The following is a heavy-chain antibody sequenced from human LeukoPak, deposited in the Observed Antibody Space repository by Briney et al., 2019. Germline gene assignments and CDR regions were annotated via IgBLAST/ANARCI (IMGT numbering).Heavy chain of an antibody. CDR3: AKDEEYDYDILTGYYRPGGNAFDI. Sequence: GGSLRLSCAASGFTFSSYAMSWVRQAPGKGLEWVSAISGSGGSTYYADSVKGRFTISRDNSKNTLYLQMNSLRAEDTAVYYCAKDEEYDYDILTGYYRPGGNAFDIWGQGTMVTVSS. V-gene: IGHV3-23*01. J-gene: IGHJ3*02. CDR1: GFTFSSYA. D-gene: IGHD3-9*01. CDR2: ISGSGGST.